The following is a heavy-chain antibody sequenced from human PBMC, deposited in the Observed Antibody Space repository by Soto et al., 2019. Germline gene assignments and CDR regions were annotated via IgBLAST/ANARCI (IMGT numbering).Heavy chain of an antibody. CDR3: ARHVWYIAAALNWIDS. V-gene: IGHV4-39*01. J-gene: IGHJ5*01. D-gene: IGHD6-13*01. CDR2: IYNSGVT. CDR1: SGSISTGRTDY. Sequence: PXETLSLTCTVSSGSISTGRTDYWGWIRQPPGKGLEWIGNIYNSGVTFYNPSLKTRVTISIDTSKNQFSLKLSSVTAADTAVYYCARHVWYIAAALNWIDSWGQGALVTVSS.